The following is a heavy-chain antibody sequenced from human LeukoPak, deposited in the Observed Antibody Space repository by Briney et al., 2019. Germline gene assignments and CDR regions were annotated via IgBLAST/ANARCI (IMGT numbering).Heavy chain of an antibody. CDR1: GYTFTSYD. Sequence: GASVKVSCKASGYTFTSYDINWVRQAPGQGLEWMGWMNPNSGNTGYAQKFQGRVTMTRNTSISTAYMELSSLRSEDTAVYYCATWYSSSSFNFDYWGQGTLVTVSS. D-gene: IGHD6-6*01. J-gene: IGHJ4*02. CDR3: ATWYSSSSFNFDY. CDR2: MNPNSGNT. V-gene: IGHV1-8*01.